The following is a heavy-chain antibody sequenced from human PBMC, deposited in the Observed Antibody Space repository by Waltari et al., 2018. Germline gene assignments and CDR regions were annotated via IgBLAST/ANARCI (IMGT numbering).Heavy chain of an antibody. Sequence: QVQLVQSGAEVKKPGSSVKVSCKASGGHFSSYAISWVRQAPGQGREWMGGIIPIRGIANYAQKFQGRVTITADESTSTAYMELSSLRSEDTAVYYCARDGTYSSSWYGYWGQGTLVTVSS. D-gene: IGHD6-13*01. J-gene: IGHJ4*02. CDR1: GGHFSSYA. CDR3: ARDGTYSSSWYGY. V-gene: IGHV1-69*04. CDR2: IIPIRGIA.